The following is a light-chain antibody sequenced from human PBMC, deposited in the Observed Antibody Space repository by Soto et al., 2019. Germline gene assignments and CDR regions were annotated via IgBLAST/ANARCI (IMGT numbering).Light chain of an antibody. V-gene: IGKV3-15*01. CDR3: QQYNNWPPLT. CDR2: GAS. J-gene: IGKJ4*01. Sequence: IVMTQSPATLSVSAGGRATLSCRASQSVSSNLAWYQQKPGQAPRLLIYGASTRATGIPARFSGRGSGTEFTLTISSLQSEDFAVYYCQQYNNWPPLTFGGGTKVDIK. CDR1: QSVSSN.